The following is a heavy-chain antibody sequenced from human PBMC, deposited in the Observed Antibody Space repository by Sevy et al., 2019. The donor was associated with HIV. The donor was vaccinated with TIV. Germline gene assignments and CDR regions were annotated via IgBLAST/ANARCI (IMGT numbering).Heavy chain of an antibody. D-gene: IGHD3-22*01. CDR3: ATTKDYYDSSGYPFDY. V-gene: IGHV1-24*01. J-gene: IGHJ4*02. Sequence: ASVKVSCKVSGYTLTEFSMHWVRQAPGKGLEWMGTFDPEDGETIYAQKFQGRVTMTEDTSTDTASTELSSLRSEDTAVYYCATTKDYYDSSGYPFDYWDQGTLVTVSS. CDR2: FDPEDGET. CDR1: GYTLTEFS.